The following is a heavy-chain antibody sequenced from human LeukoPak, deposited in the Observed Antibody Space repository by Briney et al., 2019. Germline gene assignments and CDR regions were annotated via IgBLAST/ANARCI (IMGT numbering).Heavy chain of an antibody. J-gene: IGHJ3*02. CDR3: ARDKPLGGDLDAFDI. V-gene: IGHV3-30-3*01. Sequence: TGRSLRLSCAASGFTFSSYAMHWVRQAPGKGLEWVAVISYDGSNKYYADSVKGRFTIFRDNSKNTLYLQMNSLRAEDTAVYYCARDKPLGGDLDAFDIWGQGTMVTVSS. D-gene: IGHD4-17*01. CDR2: ISYDGSNK. CDR1: GFTFSSYA.